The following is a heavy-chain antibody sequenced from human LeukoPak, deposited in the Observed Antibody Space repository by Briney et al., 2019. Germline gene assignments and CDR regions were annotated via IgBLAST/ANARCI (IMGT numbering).Heavy chain of an antibody. V-gene: IGHV3-13*01. Sequence: GGSLRLSCAASGFTFDRYDVHWVRQATGKGLEWVSAIGNAADTYYPGSVKGRFTISRENAKNSLYLQMNALRAGDTAVYFCAGGRGQIINYWGQGTLVTVSS. CDR3: AGGRGQIINY. CDR2: IGNAADT. J-gene: IGHJ4*02. CDR1: GFTFDRYD.